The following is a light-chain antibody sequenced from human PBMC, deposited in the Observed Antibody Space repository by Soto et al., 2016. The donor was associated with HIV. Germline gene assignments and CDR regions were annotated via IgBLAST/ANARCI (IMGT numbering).Light chain of an antibody. CDR2: KVS. CDR3: MQGAHVPPT. Sequence: DVVMTQFPLSLSVTLGQPASISCRSSQSPVHGDGETYVTWFQQRPGQSPRRLIYKVSNRDSGVPDRFSGSGSGTDFTLKIKQGWRLRMLGLYYCMQGAHVPPTFGQGTKVEI. CDR1: QSPVHGDGETY. J-gene: IGKJ1*01. V-gene: IGKV2-30*02.